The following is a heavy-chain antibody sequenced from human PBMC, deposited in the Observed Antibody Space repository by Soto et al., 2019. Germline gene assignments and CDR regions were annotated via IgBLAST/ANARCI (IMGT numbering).Heavy chain of an antibody. CDR1: GFTFSKFW. V-gene: IGHV3-7*03. CDR2: IKHDGSQS. J-gene: IGHJ5*02. Sequence: DVQLVESGGGLVQPGGSLRLSCITSGFTFSKFWMSWVRQAPGKGLEWVANIKHDGSQSYYEDSVKGRFTISRDNAKNSLYLQVNSLRVDDTAVYFCARLLLYSTSGRGWFDPRGQEPWSPSPQ. CDR3: ARLLLYSTSGRGWFDP. D-gene: IGHD2-2*02.